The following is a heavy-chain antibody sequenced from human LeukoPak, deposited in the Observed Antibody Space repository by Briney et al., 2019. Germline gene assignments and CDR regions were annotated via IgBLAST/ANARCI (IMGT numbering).Heavy chain of an antibody. CDR1: GGSFSGYY. Sequence: SETLSLTCAVYGGSFSGYYWSWIRQPPGKGLEWIGEINHSGSTNYNPSLKSRVTISVDTSKNQFSLKLSSVTAADTAEYYCARLTDLGRWARVGELRCFDYWGQGTLVTVSS. CDR2: INHSGST. D-gene: IGHD3-10*01. J-gene: IGHJ4*02. V-gene: IGHV4-34*01. CDR3: ARLTDLGRWARVGELRCFDY.